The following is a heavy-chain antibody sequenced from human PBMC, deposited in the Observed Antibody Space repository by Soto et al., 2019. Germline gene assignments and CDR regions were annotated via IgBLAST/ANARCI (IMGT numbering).Heavy chain of an antibody. D-gene: IGHD6-13*01. Sequence: GGSLRLSCAASGFTVSSNYMSWVRQAPGKGLEWVSVIYSGGSTYYADSVKGRFTISRDNSKNTLYLQMNSLRAEDTAVYYCARFVPGYSSSWYNAASFFDYWGQGTLVTVSS. CDR2: IYSGGST. CDR1: GFTVSSNY. CDR3: ARFVPGYSSSWYNAASFFDY. V-gene: IGHV3-66*01. J-gene: IGHJ4*02.